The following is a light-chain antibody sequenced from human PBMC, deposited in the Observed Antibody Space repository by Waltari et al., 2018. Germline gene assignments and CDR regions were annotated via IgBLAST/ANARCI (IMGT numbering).Light chain of an antibody. CDR3: QQRSTWPILT. CDR1: QSVSSY. J-gene: IGKJ4*01. CDR2: DAS. Sequence: EIVFTQSPATLSLSPGESATLPCRASQSVSSYLGWYQQKPGQAPRLLIYDASTRGTGVPGRFSGSGSGTDFTLTISSLEPEDFAIYYCQQRSTWPILTFGGGTKVEIK. V-gene: IGKV3-11*01.